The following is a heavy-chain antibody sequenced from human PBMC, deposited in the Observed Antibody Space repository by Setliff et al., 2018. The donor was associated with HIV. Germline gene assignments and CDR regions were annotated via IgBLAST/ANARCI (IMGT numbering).Heavy chain of an antibody. V-gene: IGHV3-33*06. CDR2: IWYNGRTT. Sequence: LRLSCAASGFDLGGFGMNWVRQAPGKAPEWVAVIWYNGRTTYYTDSVKGRFTITRDIFKSIVYLQMNSLRAEDTAVYYCAKDRDERWFGELLSPFTFDYWGQGTLVTVSS. CDR1: GFDLGGFG. CDR3: AKDRDERWFGELLSPFTFDY. J-gene: IGHJ4*02. D-gene: IGHD3-10*01.